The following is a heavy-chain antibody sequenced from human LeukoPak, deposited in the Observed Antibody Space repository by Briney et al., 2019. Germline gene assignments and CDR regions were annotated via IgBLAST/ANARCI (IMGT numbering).Heavy chain of an antibody. J-gene: IGHJ4*02. CDR1: GLTFSSSW. CDR2: IKEDGSEK. V-gene: IGHV3-7*01. Sequence: PGGSLRLSCAASGLTFSSSWMTWVRQPPGKGLEWVANIKEDGSEKYYVDSVKGRFTISRDNAKNSLYLQMNSLRAEDTALYYCATDVGADWGQGTLVTVSS. CDR3: ATDVGAD.